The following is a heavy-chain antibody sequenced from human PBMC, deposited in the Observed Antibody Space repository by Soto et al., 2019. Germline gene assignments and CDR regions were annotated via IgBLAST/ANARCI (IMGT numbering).Heavy chain of an antibody. CDR2: ISGSGDST. CDR3: ARRGPGTYFDY. V-gene: IGHV3-23*01. Sequence: EVQLLDSGGGLVQPGGSLRLSCAASGFPFSSYAMNWVRQAPGKGLEWVSVISGSGDSTYYADSVKGRFTISRDNSTNTLYLQMNSLRAEDTAVYYCARRGPGTYFDYWGQGTLVTVSS. CDR1: GFPFSSYA. D-gene: IGHD6-13*01. J-gene: IGHJ4*02.